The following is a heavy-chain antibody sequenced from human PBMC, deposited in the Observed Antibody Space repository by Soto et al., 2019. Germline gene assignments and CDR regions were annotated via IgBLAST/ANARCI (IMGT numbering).Heavy chain of an antibody. J-gene: IGHJ4*02. Sequence: QVQLVESGGGVVQPGRSLRLSCAASGFSFSDYGMHWVRQAPGKGLEWVAMISHYETKKYFEDSVKGRFTISRDNSKNTVYLQLNSLRPEDTAVYYCAKDWIGGSNRYQFDKRGQGTLVIVSS. CDR2: ISHYETKK. D-gene: IGHD2-2*01. V-gene: IGHV3-30*18. CDR3: AKDWIGGSNRYQFDK. CDR1: GFSFSDYG.